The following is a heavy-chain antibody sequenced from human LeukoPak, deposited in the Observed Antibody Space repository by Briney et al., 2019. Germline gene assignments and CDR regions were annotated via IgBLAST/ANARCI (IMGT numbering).Heavy chain of an antibody. J-gene: IGHJ4*02. Sequence: PGGSLRLSCAASGFTFSSYGMHWVRQAAGKGLDWVAVISNDGSKKYYADSVKGRFTISRDNSKNTLSLQVSSLRTEDTAVYYCAKDRYSYAFEYSDSWGQGTLVTVSS. CDR3: AKDRYSYAFEYSDS. CDR2: ISNDGSKK. V-gene: IGHV3-30*18. D-gene: IGHD5-18*01. CDR1: GFTFSSYG.